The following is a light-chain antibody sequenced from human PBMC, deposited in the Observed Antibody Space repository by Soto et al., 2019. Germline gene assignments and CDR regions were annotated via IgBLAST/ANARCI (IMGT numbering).Light chain of an antibody. CDR1: QSVTTG. CDR2: KAS. V-gene: IGKV1-5*03. Sequence: DIQMTQSPSTLSASVGDRVTITCRASQSVTTGLAWYQQKPGKAPKLLIYKASNLESGLPSRFTGSGSGTEFTLTISSLQSDDFAVYYCQQDYNLPFTFGQGTRLEIK. J-gene: IGKJ5*01. CDR3: QQDYNLPFT.